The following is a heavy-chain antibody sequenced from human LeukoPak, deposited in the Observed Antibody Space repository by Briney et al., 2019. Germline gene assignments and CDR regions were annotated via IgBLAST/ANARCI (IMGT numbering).Heavy chain of an antibody. D-gene: IGHD5-12*01. V-gene: IGHV1-18*01. Sequence: AAVKVSCKASGYTFTTYGFAWVRQAPGQGLEWMGWINPNDGNTDYAPNLQGRVTMTTGTSTSTAYMELRSLRSDDTAVYYCARDRLDLVTTIIFDYWGQGTPVTVSS. CDR3: ARDRLDLVTTIIFDY. CDR1: GYTFTTYG. J-gene: IGHJ4*02. CDR2: INPNDGNT.